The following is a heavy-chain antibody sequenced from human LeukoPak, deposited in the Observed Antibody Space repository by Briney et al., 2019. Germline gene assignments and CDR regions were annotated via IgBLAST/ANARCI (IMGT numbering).Heavy chain of an antibody. J-gene: IGHJ6*03. Sequence: GGSLRLSCAASGFTFSSYWMSWVRQAPGKGLEWVANIKQDGSEKYYVDSVKGRFTISRDNAKNSLYLQMNSLRAEDTAVYYCARVSSSVAGNLYYYMDVWGKGTTVTVSS. CDR2: IKQDGSEK. CDR3: ARVSSSVAGNLYYYMDV. CDR1: GFTFSSYW. V-gene: IGHV3-7*01. D-gene: IGHD6-19*01.